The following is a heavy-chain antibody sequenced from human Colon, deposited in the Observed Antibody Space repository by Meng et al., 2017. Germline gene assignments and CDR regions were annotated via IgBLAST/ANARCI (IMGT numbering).Heavy chain of an antibody. J-gene: IGHJ4*02. CDR3: AKAPYVDIAVAGLYFDY. D-gene: IGHD6-19*01. CDR2: ISGSGGST. Sequence: GGSLRLSCAASGFTFSSYAMSWVRRAPGKGLEWVSAISGSGGSTYYADSVKGRFTISRDNSKNTLYLQMNSLRAEDTAVYYCAKAPYVDIAVAGLYFDYWGQGTLVTVSS. V-gene: IGHV3-23*01. CDR1: GFTFSSYA.